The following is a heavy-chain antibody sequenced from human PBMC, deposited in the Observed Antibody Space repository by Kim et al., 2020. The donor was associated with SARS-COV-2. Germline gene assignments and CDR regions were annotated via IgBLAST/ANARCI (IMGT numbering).Heavy chain of an antibody. J-gene: IGHJ4*02. CDR1: GYTFTSYA. D-gene: IGHD6-19*01. CDR2: INAGNGNT. V-gene: IGHV1-3*01. Sequence: ASVKVSCKASGYTFTSYAIHWVRQAPGQRLEWMGWINAGNGNTKYSQKFQGRVTITRDTSASTAYMELSSLRSEDTAVYYCCIAVAGTAFDYWGQGTLVTVSS. CDR3: CIAVAGTAFDY.